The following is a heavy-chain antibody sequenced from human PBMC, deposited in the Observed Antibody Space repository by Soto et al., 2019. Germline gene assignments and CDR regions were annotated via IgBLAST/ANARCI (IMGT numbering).Heavy chain of an antibody. V-gene: IGHV3-7*05. J-gene: IGHJ3*02. CDR2: IKQDGSKK. CDR3: ARDVSPGSSSLYLDAFDI. D-gene: IGHD6-13*01. Sequence: EVQLEESGGGLVQPGGSLRLSGEASGSTLGMIWLTWFGRAPGRGLEWVANIKQDGSKKSYLDSVRGRFTISRDNVRNSLYLQMDSLRAEDTALYYCARDVSPGSSSLYLDAFDIWGQGTMVIVSS. CDR1: GSTLGMIW.